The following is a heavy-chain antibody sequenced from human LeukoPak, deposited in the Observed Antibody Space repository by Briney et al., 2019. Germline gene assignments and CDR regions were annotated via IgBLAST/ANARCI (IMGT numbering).Heavy chain of an antibody. CDR2: INHSGST. CDR1: GGSFSGYY. V-gene: IGHV4-34*01. J-gene: IGHJ4*02. CDR3: ARGLISGSYSRSLDY. D-gene: IGHD1-26*01. Sequence: KPSXXLSLTCAVYGGSFSGYYWSWIRQPPGKGLEWIGEINHSGSTNYNPSLKSRVTISVDTSKNQFSLKLSSVTAADTAVYYCARGLISGSYSRSLDYWGQGTLVTVSS.